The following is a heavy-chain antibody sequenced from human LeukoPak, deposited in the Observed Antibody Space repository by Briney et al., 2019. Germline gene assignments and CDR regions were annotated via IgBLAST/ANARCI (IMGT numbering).Heavy chain of an antibody. D-gene: IGHD3-22*01. CDR1: GFTFSSYG. V-gene: IGHV3-23*01. J-gene: IGHJ4*02. Sequence: GGSLRLSCAASGFTFSSYGMSWVRQAPGKGLEWVSSITTTGDSTNYADSVKGRFTISRDNSKNTLYLQMNSLRADDTAIYYCAKVRDYYNSPEGYWGQGTLVTVSS. CDR2: ITTTGDST. CDR3: AKVRDYYNSPEGY.